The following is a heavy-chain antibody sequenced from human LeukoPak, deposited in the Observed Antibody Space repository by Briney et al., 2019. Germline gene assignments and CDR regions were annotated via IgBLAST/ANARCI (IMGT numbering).Heavy chain of an antibody. V-gene: IGHV3-48*04. J-gene: IGHJ4*02. Sequence: PGGSRRLSCAASGFTFSIHNMDWVRQAPGKGLEWISYINSGGDATHYADSVKGRFTISRDDAKNSLYMQMNSLTAEDTAVYYCARGAGRYGDYRDYWGQGTLVTVSS. CDR2: INSGGDAT. D-gene: IGHD4-17*01. CDR1: GFTFSIHN. CDR3: ARGAGRYGDYRDY.